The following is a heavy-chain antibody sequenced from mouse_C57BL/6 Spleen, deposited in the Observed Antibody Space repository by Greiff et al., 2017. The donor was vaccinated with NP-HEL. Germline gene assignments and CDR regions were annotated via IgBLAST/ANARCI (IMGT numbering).Heavy chain of an antibody. J-gene: IGHJ4*01. CDR3: AREDYYGSLYAMDY. V-gene: IGHV5-4*01. Sequence: EVKLVESGGGLVKPGGSLKLSCAASGFTFSSYAMSWVRQTPEKRLEWVATISDGGSYTYYPDNVKGRFTISRDNAKNNLYLQMSHLKSEDTAMYYCAREDYYGSLYAMDYWGQGTSVTVSS. CDR2: ISDGGSYT. CDR1: GFTFSSYA. D-gene: IGHD1-1*01.